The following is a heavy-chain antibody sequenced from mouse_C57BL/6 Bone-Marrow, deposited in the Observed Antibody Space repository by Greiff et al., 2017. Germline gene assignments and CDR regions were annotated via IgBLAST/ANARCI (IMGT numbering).Heavy chain of an antibody. V-gene: IGHV1-69*01. Sequence: QVQLQQPGAELVMPGASVKLSCKASGYTFTSYWMHWVKQRPGQGLEWIGEIDPSDSSTNSNQKLKGKSTLTVDKSSSTAYMQLSSLTSEDSAVYYCARDYYSNNYYAMDYWGQGTSVTVSS. CDR2: IDPSDSST. J-gene: IGHJ4*01. D-gene: IGHD2-5*01. CDR1: GYTFTSYW. CDR3: ARDYYSNNYYAMDY.